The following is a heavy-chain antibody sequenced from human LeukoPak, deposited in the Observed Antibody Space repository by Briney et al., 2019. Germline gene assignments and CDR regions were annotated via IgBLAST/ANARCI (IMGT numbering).Heavy chain of an antibody. Sequence: SETLSLTCAVYGGSFSDYYWSWIRQPPGKGLEWIGEINHSGSTNYNPSLKSRVTISVDTSKNQFSLKLSPVTAADTAVYYCARAPVESYYYGSGSYHAWFDPWGQGTLVTVSS. CDR2: INHSGST. D-gene: IGHD3-10*01. V-gene: IGHV4-34*01. J-gene: IGHJ5*02. CDR1: GGSFSDYY. CDR3: ARAPVESYYYGSGSYHAWFDP.